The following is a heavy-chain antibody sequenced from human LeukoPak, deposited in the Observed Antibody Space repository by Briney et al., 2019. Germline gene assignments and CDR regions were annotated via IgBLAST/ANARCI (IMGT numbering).Heavy chain of an antibody. CDR2: VNPNSGHK. CDR3: ARGAPGSYCSGGSCPYFDY. V-gene: IGHV1-8*01. D-gene: IGHD2-15*01. J-gene: IGHJ4*02. CDR1: AYTFTSCD. Sequence: ASGKLCFKSAAYTFTSCDVNLRRQATGQGLEWMGVVNPNSGHKGYAQKFQGRVTMTTNNAISTAYMELSSLRSEDKAVYYCARGAPGSYCSGGSCPYFDYWGKGTLVSVSS.